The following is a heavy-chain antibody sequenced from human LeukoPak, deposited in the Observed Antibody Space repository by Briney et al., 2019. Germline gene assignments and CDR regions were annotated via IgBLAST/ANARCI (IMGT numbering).Heavy chain of an antibody. V-gene: IGHV3-43*02. CDR3: ARGGKGGAFDI. J-gene: IGHJ3*02. D-gene: IGHD3-16*01. Sequence: GGSLRLSCAASGFTFDDYAMHWVRQAPGKGLEWVSLISGDGGSTYYADSVKGRFTISRDNAKNSLYLQMNSLRAEDTAVYYCARGGKGGAFDIWGQGTMVTLSS. CDR1: GFTFDDYA. CDR2: ISGDGGST.